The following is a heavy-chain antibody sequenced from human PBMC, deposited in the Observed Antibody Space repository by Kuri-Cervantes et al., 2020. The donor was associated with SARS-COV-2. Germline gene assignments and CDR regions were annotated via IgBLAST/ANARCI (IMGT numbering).Heavy chain of an antibody. CDR3: AREFPGDYFDY. Sequence: GESLKISCAASGFTFRRYVMHWVRQAPGKGLEWVAFIRYDGTNKFYADSVKGRFTISRDSSKNTLYLQMNCLRAEDTAVYYCAREFPGDYFDYWGQGTLVTVSS. V-gene: IGHV3-30*02. D-gene: IGHD3-10*01. CDR2: IRYDGTNK. CDR1: GFTFRRYV. J-gene: IGHJ4*02.